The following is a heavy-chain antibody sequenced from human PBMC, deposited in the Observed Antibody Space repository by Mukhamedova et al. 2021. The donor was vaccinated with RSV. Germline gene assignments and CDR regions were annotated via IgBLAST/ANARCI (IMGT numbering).Heavy chain of an antibody. CDR3: ARQEDTAMDKTNAFDI. Sequence: PGKGLEWMGIIYPGDSDTRYSPSFQGQVTISADKSISTAYLQWSSLKASDTAMYSCARQEDTAMDKTNAFDIWGQGTMVT. V-gene: IGHV5-51*01. J-gene: IGHJ3*02. CDR2: IYPGDSDT. D-gene: IGHD5-18*01.